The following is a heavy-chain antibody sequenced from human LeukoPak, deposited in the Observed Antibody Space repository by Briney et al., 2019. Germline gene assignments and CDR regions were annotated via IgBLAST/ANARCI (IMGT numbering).Heavy chain of an antibody. D-gene: IGHD6-13*01. Sequence: ASVKVSCEASGYTFTSYAMHWVRQAPGQRLEWMVWINAGNGNTKYSQKLQGRVTITRDTSASTAYMELSSLRSEDTAVYYCARWGIAAAGTYGDFDYWGQGTLVTVSS. CDR2: INAGNGNT. J-gene: IGHJ4*02. CDR1: GYTFTSYA. CDR3: ARWGIAAAGTYGDFDY. V-gene: IGHV1-3*01.